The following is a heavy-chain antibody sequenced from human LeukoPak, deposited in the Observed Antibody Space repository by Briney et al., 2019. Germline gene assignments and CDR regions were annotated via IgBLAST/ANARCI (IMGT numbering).Heavy chain of an antibody. J-gene: IGHJ5*02. CDR1: GGSISSYY. Sequence: NTSETLSLTCTVSGGSISSYYWSWIRQPPGKGLEWIGYIYYSGSTNYNPSLKSRVTISVDTSKNQFSLKLTSVTAADTAVYYCARDKWSGGGLAQFDPWGQGTLVTVSS. V-gene: IGHV4-59*01. D-gene: IGHD2-15*01. CDR2: IYYSGST. CDR3: ARDKWSGGGLAQFDP.